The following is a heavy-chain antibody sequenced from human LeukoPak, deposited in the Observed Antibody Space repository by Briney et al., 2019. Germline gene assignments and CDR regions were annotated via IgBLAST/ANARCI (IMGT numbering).Heavy chain of an antibody. V-gene: IGHV3-23*01. CDR2: INHSGGSI. Sequence: GGSLRLSCAASGFTFSTYAMNWVRQAPGKGLEWVSAINHSGGSIYYADSVKGRFTVSRDNSKNTLYLRMSSLRAEDTAIYYCAKDKDPSMVTSHYFHYWGQGALVTVSS. CDR1: GFTFSTYA. J-gene: IGHJ4*02. CDR3: AKDKDPSMVTSHYFHY. D-gene: IGHD5-18*01.